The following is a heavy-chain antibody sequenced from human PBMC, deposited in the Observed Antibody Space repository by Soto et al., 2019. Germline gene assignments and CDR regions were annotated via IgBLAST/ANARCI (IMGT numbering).Heavy chain of an antibody. V-gene: IGHV4-30-2*01. CDR3: ARAGFYYDSNGPDQESWFDP. D-gene: IGHD3-22*01. CDR1: GDSITRGGYS. J-gene: IGHJ5*02. CDR2: IFPSGRT. Sequence: SETRARAWAVSGDSITRGGYSWIWVRQPPGKALEWIGYIFPSGRTSYSPSLKNRVTISVDRSKNHFSLKLTSLTAADTAVYYCARAGFYYDSNGPDQESWFDPWGHGTLVTVSS.